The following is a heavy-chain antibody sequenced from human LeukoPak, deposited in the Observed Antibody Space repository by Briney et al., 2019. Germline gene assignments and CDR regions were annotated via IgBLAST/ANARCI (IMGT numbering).Heavy chain of an antibody. D-gene: IGHD1/OR15-1a*01. CDR2: IQKDGSEA. V-gene: IGHV3-7*01. Sequence: GGSLRLSCAASGFTFSNYAIHWVRQAPGKGLEWVAKIQKDGSEAYYVDSMKGRFTVSRDNAENSLYLQMTNLRAGDTAVYSCARAGVTNQLGQTYWYFDLWGRGTLVTVSS. CDR3: ARAGVTNQLGQTYWYFDL. J-gene: IGHJ2*01. CDR1: GFTFSNYA.